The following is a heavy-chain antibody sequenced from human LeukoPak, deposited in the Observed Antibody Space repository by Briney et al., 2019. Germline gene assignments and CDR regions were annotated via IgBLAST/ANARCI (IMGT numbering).Heavy chain of an antibody. CDR3: VKHWGF. V-gene: IGHV4-39*01. D-gene: IGHD3-16*01. CDR1: GGSISSSSYF. J-gene: IGHJ4*02. Sequence: SETLSLTCTVSGGSISSSSYFWGWIRQPPGKGLGWIGSINYSGKTYYNPSLKSRVTVSVDTSKNQFSLKVDSVTAADTAVYYCVKHWGFWGRGALVTVSS. CDR2: INYSGKT.